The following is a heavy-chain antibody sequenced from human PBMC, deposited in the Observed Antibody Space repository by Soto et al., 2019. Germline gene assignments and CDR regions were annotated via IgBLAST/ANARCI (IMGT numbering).Heavy chain of an antibody. Sequence: EVQLVESGGGLVKPGGSLRLACAASGFTFSDAWMSWVRQAPGKGLECVGRMKSKNDGGTIEYAAPVKGRFTISRDDSKNTLYVEMNSLKTEYTAVYYCTTVGGYWGQGTLVTVSS. CDR2: MKSKNDGGTI. J-gene: IGHJ4*02. CDR1: GFTFSDAW. V-gene: IGHV3-15*01. D-gene: IGHD3-16*01. CDR3: TTVGGY.